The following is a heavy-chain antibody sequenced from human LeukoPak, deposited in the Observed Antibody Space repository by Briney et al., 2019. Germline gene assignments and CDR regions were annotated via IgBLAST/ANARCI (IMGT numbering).Heavy chain of an antibody. D-gene: IGHD4-17*01. CDR3: ARDPDYGEHWFDP. V-gene: IGHV3-33*08. CDR1: GFTFSSYA. CDR2: IWYDGSNK. Sequence: GGSLRLSCAASGFTFSSYAMSWVRQAPGKGLEWVAVIWYDGSNKYYADSVKGRFTISRDNSKNTLYLQMNSLRAEDTAVYYCARDPDYGEHWFDPWGQGTLVTVSS. J-gene: IGHJ5*02.